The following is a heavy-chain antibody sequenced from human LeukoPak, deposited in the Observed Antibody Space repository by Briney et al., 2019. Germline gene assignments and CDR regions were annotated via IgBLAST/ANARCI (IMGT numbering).Heavy chain of an antibody. J-gene: IGHJ6*02. D-gene: IGHD3-22*01. CDR1: GFSFSDYY. Sequence: GGSLRLSCVACGFSFSDYYMSWIRQDPGRGLEWISYISGSGSDLYYADSVKGRFTISRDNANNSLYLQMNSLRAEDTAVYYCARSIGYYYTMDVWGQGTTVTVSS. V-gene: IGHV3-11*01. CDR3: ARSIGYYYTMDV. CDR2: ISGSGSDL.